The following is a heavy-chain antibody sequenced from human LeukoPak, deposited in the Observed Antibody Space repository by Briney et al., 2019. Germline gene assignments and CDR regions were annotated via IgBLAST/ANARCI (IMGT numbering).Heavy chain of an antibody. D-gene: IGHD6-13*01. CDR3: ARDRSSRGPRYYYYYYMDV. CDR2: IYSGGST. V-gene: IGHV3-53*01. Sequence: GGSLRLSCAASGFTVSSNYMSWVRQAPGKGLEWVSVIYSGGSTYYADSVKGRFTISRDNSKNTLYLQMNSLRAEDTAVYYCARDRSSRGPRYYYYYYMDVWGKGTTVTISS. CDR1: GFTVSSNY. J-gene: IGHJ6*03.